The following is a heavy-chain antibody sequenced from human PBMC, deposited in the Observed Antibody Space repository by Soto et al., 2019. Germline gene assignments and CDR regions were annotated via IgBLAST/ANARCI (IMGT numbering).Heavy chain of an antibody. CDR1: GFTFSTYS. J-gene: IGHJ3*01. V-gene: IGHV3-21*06. Sequence: GESLKISCAVSGFTFSTYSMHWVRQAPGKGLEWVSSISSSSIYIYYADSVKGRFTISRDNAKNSVYLQMNSLRAEDTAVYYCARGYRGVPSQYEVNDAFDVWGQGTKVTVSS. CDR2: ISSSSIYI. CDR3: ARGYRGVPSQYEVNDAFDV. D-gene: IGHD3-10*01.